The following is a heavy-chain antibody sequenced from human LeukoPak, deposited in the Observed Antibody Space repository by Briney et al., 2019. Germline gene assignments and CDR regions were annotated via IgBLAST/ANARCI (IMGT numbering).Heavy chain of an antibody. CDR1: GGSISSYY. CDR3: ARDSHGVVDY. CDR2: IYYSGST. D-gene: IGHD4-17*01. Sequence: SETLSLTCTVSGGSISSYYWSWIRRPPGKGLEWIGYIYYSGSTNYNPSLKSRVTISVDTSKNQFSLKLSSVTAADTAVYYCARDSHGVVDYWGQGTLVTVSS. V-gene: IGHV4-59*01. J-gene: IGHJ4*02.